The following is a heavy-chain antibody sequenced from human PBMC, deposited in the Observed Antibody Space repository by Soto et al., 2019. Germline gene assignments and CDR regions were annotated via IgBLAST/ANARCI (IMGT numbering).Heavy chain of an antibody. V-gene: IGHV4-39*01. CDR3: ARLNRRDSSGYYYGFNDFDI. CDR2: IYYSGST. CDR1: GGSISSSSYY. D-gene: IGHD3-22*01. Sequence: PSETLSLTCTVSGGSISSSSYYWGWIRQPPGKGLEWIGSIYYSGSTYYNPSLKSRVTISVDTSKNQFSLKLSSVTAADTAVYYCARLNRRDSSGYYYGFNDFDIWGQGTMVTVSS. J-gene: IGHJ3*02.